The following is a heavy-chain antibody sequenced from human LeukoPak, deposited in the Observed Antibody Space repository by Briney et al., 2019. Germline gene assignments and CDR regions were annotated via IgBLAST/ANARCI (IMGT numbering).Heavy chain of an antibody. CDR1: GFTFSSYA. V-gene: IGHV3-23*01. CDR2: ISGSGGST. Sequence: PGGSLRPSCAASGFTFSSYAMSWLRQAPGKGLEWVSAISGSGGSTYYADSVKGRFTISRDNSKNTLYLQMNSLRAEDTAVYYCAKTDIVVVPAAMRGYYFDYWGQGTLVTVSS. D-gene: IGHD2-2*01. CDR3: AKTDIVVVPAAMRGYYFDY. J-gene: IGHJ4*02.